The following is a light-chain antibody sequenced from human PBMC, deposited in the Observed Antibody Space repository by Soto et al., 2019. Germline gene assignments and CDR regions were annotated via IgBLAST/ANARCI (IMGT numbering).Light chain of an antibody. V-gene: IGLV1-40*01. CDR2: GNS. Sequence: QAVVTQPPSVSGAPGQRVTISCTGSSSNIGARYDVHWYQQLPGTAPKLLIYGNSNRPSGVPDRFSGSKSGTSASLAITGLQAEDEADYYCQSYDCSLNAVVFGGGTKLTVL. J-gene: IGLJ2*01. CDR3: QSYDCSLNAVV. CDR1: SSNIGARYD.